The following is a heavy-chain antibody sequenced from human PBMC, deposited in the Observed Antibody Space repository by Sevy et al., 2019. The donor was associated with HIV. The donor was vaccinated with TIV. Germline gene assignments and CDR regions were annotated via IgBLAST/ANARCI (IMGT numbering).Heavy chain of an antibody. CDR2: INHGGTT. J-gene: IGHJ4*02. Sequence: SETLSLTCAVYGGSFSGYYWNWIRQPPGKGLEWIGEINHGGTTNYNPSLKSRVTISIDTSRNLFSLKLSAVTAADTAVYYWARGGGNYGGDYWGQGALVTVSS. V-gene: IGHV4-34*01. CDR1: GGSFSGYY. D-gene: IGHD3-16*01. CDR3: ARGGGNYGGDY.